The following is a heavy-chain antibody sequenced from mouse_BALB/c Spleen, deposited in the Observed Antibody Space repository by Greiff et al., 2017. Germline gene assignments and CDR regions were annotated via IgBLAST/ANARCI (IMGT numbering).Heavy chain of an antibody. CDR1: GFNIKDTY. V-gene: IGHV14-3*02. CDR3: ARPLDSSGHGFAY. D-gene: IGHD3-2*01. J-gene: IGHJ3*01. CDR2: IDPANGNT. Sequence: DQLQQSGAELVKPGASVKLSCTASGFNIKDTYMHWVKQRPEQGLEWIGRIDPANGNTKYDPKFQGKATITADTSSNTAYLQLSSLTSEDTAVYYCARPLDSSGHGFAYWGQGTLVTVSA.